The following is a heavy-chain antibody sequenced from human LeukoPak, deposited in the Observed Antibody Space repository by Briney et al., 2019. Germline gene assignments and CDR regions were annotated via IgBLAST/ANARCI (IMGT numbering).Heavy chain of an antibody. CDR1: GGSFSGYY. CDR3: ARAYGSGSYYDY. V-gene: IGHV4-34*01. J-gene: IGHJ4*02. D-gene: IGHD3-10*01. CDR2: ISHSGST. Sequence: SSETLSLTCAVYGGSFSGYYWSWIRQPPGKGLEWIGEISHSGSTNYNPSLKSRVTISVDTSKNQFSLKLSSVTAADTAVYYCARAYGSGSYYDYWGQGTLVTVSS.